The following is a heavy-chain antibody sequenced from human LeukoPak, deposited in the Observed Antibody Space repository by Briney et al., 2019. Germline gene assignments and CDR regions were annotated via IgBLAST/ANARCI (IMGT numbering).Heavy chain of an antibody. J-gene: IGHJ4*02. D-gene: IGHD3-16*01. CDR1: GFTFSSSG. CDR3: ARAGWGSDVDY. Sequence: GGSLRLSCAASGFTFSSSGMHWVRQAPGKGLEWVAFIRDDGSNKYYAGSVTGRFTISRDNFKNTLYVQMNSLRAEDTAVYYCARAGWGSDVDYWGQGTLVTVSS. CDR2: IRDDGSNK. V-gene: IGHV3-30*02.